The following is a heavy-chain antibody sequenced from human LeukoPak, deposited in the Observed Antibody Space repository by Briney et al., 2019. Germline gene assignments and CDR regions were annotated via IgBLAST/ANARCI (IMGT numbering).Heavy chain of an antibody. J-gene: IGHJ4*02. Sequence: GGSLRLSCTASGFTFGDYAMSWFRQAPGKGLEWVGFIRSKAYGGTTEYAASVKGRFTISRDDSKSIAYLQMNSLKTEDTAVYYCTRDLGTTVTPTSYYFDYWGQGTLVTVSS. D-gene: IGHD4-4*01. CDR1: GFTFGDYA. CDR2: IRSKAYGGTT. V-gene: IGHV3-49*03. CDR3: TRDLGTTVTPTSYYFDY.